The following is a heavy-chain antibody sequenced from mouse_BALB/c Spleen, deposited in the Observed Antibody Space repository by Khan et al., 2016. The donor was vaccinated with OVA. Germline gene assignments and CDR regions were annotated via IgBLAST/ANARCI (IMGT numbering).Heavy chain of an antibody. D-gene: IGHD1-1*01. CDR3: TSSKYYGNRLYAMDY. V-gene: IGHV1S41*01. Sequence: DLVQPGASVKLSCKASGYTFTSYWINWIKQRPGQGLEWIGRVSPGSGSPYYNEMFKGKAPVTVDKSSSPAYIQLNSLSSEDSAVNFCTSSKYYGNRLYAMDYWGQGTTVTVSA. CDR2: VSPGSGSP. J-gene: IGHJ4*01. CDR1: GYTFTSYW.